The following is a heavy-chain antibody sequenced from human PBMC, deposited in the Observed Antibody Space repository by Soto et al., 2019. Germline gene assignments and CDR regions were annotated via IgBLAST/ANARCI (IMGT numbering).Heavy chain of an antibody. Sequence: SETLSLTCTVSGGSISSSSYYWGWIRQPPGKGLEWIGSIYYSGSTYYDPSLKTRVTISVDTSKNQFSLKLSSVTAAYTAVYYCARHGGSIAHFDSWGQGTLVTVSS. J-gene: IGHJ4*02. V-gene: IGHV4-39*01. CDR3: ARHGGSIAHFDS. CDR2: IYYSGST. CDR1: GGSISSSSYY. D-gene: IGHD2-15*01.